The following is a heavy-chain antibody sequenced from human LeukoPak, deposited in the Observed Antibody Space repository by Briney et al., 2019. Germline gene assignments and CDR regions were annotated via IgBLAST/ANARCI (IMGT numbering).Heavy chain of an antibody. CDR1: GFTFSDYY. CDR3: GVVVAATPDY. CDR2: ISDSGSTI. J-gene: IGHJ4*02. Sequence: GGSLRLSCAASGFTFSDYYMSWIRQAPGKGLEWVSYISDSGSTIYYADSVKGRFTVSRDSAKNSLYLRMSSLRAEDTAVYYCGVVVAATPDYWGQGTLVTVSS. D-gene: IGHD2-15*01. V-gene: IGHV3-11*01.